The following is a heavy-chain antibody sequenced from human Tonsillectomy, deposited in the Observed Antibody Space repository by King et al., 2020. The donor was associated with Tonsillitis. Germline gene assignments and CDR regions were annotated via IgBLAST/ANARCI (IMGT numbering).Heavy chain of an antibody. V-gene: IGHV5-51*01. CDR3: ARLDRDKXDSXGYNTXXFYGXDV. CDR1: GYSFTSYW. Sequence: QLVQSGAEVKKPGESLKISCKGSGYSFTSYWIGWVRQLPGKGLEWMGVIHPTDSDTRYSPSFQGQVTISADKSISTAYLQWSSLKASDTAMYYCARLDRDKXDSXGYNTXXFYGXDVWXXGTTVTVXS. D-gene: IGHD3-22*01. CDR2: IHPTDSDT. J-gene: IGHJ6*02.